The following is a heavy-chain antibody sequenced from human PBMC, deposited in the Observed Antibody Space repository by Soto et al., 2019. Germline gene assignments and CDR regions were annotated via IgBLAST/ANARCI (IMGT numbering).Heavy chain of an antibody. CDR1: GGTFSSYT. CDR3: ARYHHGSGSVDY. J-gene: IGHJ4*02. CDR2: IIPILGIA. D-gene: IGHD3-10*01. Sequence: QVQLVQSGAEVKKPGSSVKVSCKASGGTFSSYTISWVRQAPGQGLEWMGRIIPILGIANYAQKFQGRVTITADKSTSTAYMELSSLRSDDTAVYYCARYHHGSGSVDYWGQGTLVTVSS. V-gene: IGHV1-69*02.